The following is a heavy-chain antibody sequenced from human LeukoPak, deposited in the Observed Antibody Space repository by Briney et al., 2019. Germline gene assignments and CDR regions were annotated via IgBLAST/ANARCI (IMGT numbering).Heavy chain of an antibody. CDR1: GFTSSSYS. D-gene: IGHD3-16*02. CDR3: ASLSASFAFDI. CDR2: ISSSSSYI. V-gene: IGHV3-21*01. J-gene: IGHJ3*02. Sequence: GGSLRLSCAASGFTSSSYSMNWVRQVPGKGLEWVSSISSSSSYIYYADSVKGRFTISRDNAKNSLYLQMNSLRAEDTAVYYCASLSASFAFDIWGQGTMVTVSS.